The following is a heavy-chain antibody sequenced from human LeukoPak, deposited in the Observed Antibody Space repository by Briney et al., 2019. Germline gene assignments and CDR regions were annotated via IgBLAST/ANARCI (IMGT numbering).Heavy chain of an antibody. D-gene: IGHD1-14*01. CDR1: GFTFSSYW. Sequence: GESLRLSCAASGFTFSSYWMSWVRQAPGKGLEWVANIKQDGSEKYYVDSVKGRFTISRDNAKNSLYLQMNSLRDEDTAVYYCAREGGLTEGGFDYWGQGTLVTVS. J-gene: IGHJ4*02. CDR2: IKQDGSEK. V-gene: IGHV3-7*03. CDR3: AREGGLTEGGFDY.